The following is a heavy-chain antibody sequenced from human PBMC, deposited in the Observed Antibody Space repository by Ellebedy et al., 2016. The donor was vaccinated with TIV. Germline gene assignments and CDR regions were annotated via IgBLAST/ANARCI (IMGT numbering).Heavy chain of an antibody. CDR1: GVSISSNNW. CDR2: IYHSGST. CDR3: ARGGRITLVD. Sequence: MPGGSLRLSCAVSGVSISSNNWWGWVRQPPGKGLEWIGEIYHSGSTNYNPSLKSRVTVFVDKSKNQFSLNLNSVTAADTAVYYCARGGRITLVDWGQGILVTVSS. J-gene: IGHJ4*02. V-gene: IGHV4-4*02. D-gene: IGHD3-10*01.